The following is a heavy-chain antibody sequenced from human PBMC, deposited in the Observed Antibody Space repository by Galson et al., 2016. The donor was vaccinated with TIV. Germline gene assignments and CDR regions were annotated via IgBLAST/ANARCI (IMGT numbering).Heavy chain of an antibody. CDR1: GGILRSYA. CDR2: MSAYSGAS. J-gene: IGHJ4*02. V-gene: IGHV1-18*01. D-gene: IGHD6-6*01. CDR3: ARYSSTSSRRFDY. Sequence: SVKVSCKASGGILRSYAINWVRQAPGQGLEWMGYMSAYSGASNYAQEFQGRVTITTDTSTSTAYMELRNLRFDDTAVYYCARYSSTSSRRFDYWGQGTLVTVSA.